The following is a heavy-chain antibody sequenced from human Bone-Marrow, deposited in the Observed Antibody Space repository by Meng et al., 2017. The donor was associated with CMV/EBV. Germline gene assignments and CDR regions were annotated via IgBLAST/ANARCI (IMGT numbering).Heavy chain of an antibody. J-gene: IGHJ6*02. CDR1: GFTFSDYY. V-gene: IGHV3-11*01. CDR3: AKVQRELLWFGELLLIGMDV. D-gene: IGHD3-10*01. Sequence: GESLKISCAASGFTFSDYYMSWIRQAPGKGLEWVSYISSSGSTIHYADSVKGRFTISRDNAKNSLYLQMNSLRAEDTAVYYCAKVQRELLWFGELLLIGMDVWGQGTTVTVSS. CDR2: ISSSGSTI.